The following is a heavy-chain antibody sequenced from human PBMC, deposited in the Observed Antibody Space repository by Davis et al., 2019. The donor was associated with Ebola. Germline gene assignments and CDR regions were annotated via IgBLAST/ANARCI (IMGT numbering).Heavy chain of an antibody. Sequence: GESLKISCKGSGYSFTSYWIGWVRQMPGKGLEWMGIIYPGDSDTRYSPSFQGQVTIPADKSISTVYLQWSSLKASDTAMYYCASLRRTITGMDDAFDIWGQGTMVTVSS. CDR3: ASLRRTITGMDDAFDI. D-gene: IGHD2-8*02. CDR2: IYPGDSDT. J-gene: IGHJ3*02. V-gene: IGHV5-51*01. CDR1: GYSFTSYW.